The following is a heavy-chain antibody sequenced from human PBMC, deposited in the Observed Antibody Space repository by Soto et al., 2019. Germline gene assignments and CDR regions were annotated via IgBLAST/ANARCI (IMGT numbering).Heavy chain of an antibody. CDR3: ARDRWGGGRDMDV. CDR2: INSDGSST. CDR1: GFTFGTYW. D-gene: IGHD3-10*01. Sequence: EVQLVESGGGLVQPGGSLRLSCAASGFTFGTYWIHWVRQAPGKGLVWVSRINSDGSSTNYADSVKGRFTISRDNAKNTLLLQMNSLRAEDTAAYYCARDRWGGGRDMDVWGQGTTVTVSS. J-gene: IGHJ6*02. V-gene: IGHV3-74*01.